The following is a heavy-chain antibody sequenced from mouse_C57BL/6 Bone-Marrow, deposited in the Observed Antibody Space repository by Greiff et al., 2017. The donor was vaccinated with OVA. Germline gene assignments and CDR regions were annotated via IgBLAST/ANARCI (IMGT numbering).Heavy chain of an antibody. CDR3: ARRLGPWFAY. J-gene: IGHJ3*01. CDR2: ISSGGSYT. D-gene: IGHD4-1*01. Sequence: EVKLMESGGDLVKPGGSLKLSCAASGFTFSSYGMSWVRQTPDKRLAWVATISSGGSYTYYPDSVKGRFTISRDNAKNTLYLQMSSLKSEDTAMYYCARRLGPWFAYWGQGTLVTVSA. CDR1: GFTFSSYG. V-gene: IGHV5-6*01.